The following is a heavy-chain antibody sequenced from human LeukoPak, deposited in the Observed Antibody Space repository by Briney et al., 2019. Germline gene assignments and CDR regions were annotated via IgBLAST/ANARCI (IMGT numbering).Heavy chain of an antibody. CDR1: GFTFSSYA. CDR3: ARDGDYDILTGYYKRGYFDY. J-gene: IGHJ4*02. D-gene: IGHD3-9*01. Sequence: PGGSLRLSCAASGFTFSSYAMSWVRQAPGKGLEWVSAISGSGGSTYYADSVKGRFTISRDNSKNTLYLQMNSLRAEDTAVYYCARDGDYDILTGYYKRGYFDYWGQGTLVTVSS. V-gene: IGHV3-23*01. CDR2: ISGSGGST.